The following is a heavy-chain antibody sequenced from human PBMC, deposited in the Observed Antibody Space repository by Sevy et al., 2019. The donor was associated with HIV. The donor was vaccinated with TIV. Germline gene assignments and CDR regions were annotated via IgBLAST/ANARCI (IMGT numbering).Heavy chain of an antibody. CDR2: INPNSGGT. D-gene: IGHD6-13*01. CDR1: GYTFTGYY. V-gene: IGHV1-2*02. Sequence: ASVKVSCKASGYTFTGYYMHWVRQAPGQGLEWMGWINPNSGGTDYAQKFQGRVTMTRDTSISIAYMELSRLRSDDTAVYFCAKDRWGIEAAGTGVFDYWGQGALVTVSS. J-gene: IGHJ4*02. CDR3: AKDRWGIEAAGTGVFDY.